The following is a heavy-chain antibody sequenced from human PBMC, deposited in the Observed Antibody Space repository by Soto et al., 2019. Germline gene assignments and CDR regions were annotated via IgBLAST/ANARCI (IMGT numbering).Heavy chain of an antibody. V-gene: IGHV1-2*04. CDR3: ARGAVYPLWYYGMDV. D-gene: IGHD2-2*02. CDR2: INPNSGGT. J-gene: IGHJ6*02. CDR1: GYTFTGYY. Sequence: GASVKVSCKASGYTFTGYYMHWVRQAPGQGLEWMGWINPNSGGTNYAQKFQGWVTMTRDTSISTAYMELSRLRSDDTAVYYCARGAVYPLWYYGMDVWGQGTTVTVSS.